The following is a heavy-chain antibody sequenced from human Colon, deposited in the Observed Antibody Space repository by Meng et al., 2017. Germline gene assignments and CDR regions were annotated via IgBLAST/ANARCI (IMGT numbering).Heavy chain of an antibody. CDR2: IYSGGSI. CDR3: ARNSGSYPYYFDY. J-gene: IGHJ4*02. CDR1: GFTVNTYY. D-gene: IGHD1-26*01. V-gene: IGHV3-53*01. Sequence: HAGGPLAISCAASGFTVNTYYMTWVRQAPGMGRQWVSIIYSGGSIYHADSVKGRFTISRDNSKNTLHLQMNSLRAEDTAVYYCARNSGSYPYYFDYWGQGALVTVSS.